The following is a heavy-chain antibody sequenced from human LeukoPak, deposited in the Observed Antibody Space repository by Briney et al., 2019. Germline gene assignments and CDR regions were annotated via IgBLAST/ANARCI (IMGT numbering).Heavy chain of an antibody. D-gene: IGHD5-18*01. CDR3: AKDRPGYSYGYR. V-gene: IGHV3-21*01. CDR1: GFTFSSYS. Sequence: GGSLRLSCAASGFTFSSYSMNWVRQAPGKGLEWVSSISSSSSYIYYADSVKGRFTISRDNAKNSLYLQMNSLRAEDTAVYYCAKDRPGYSYGYRWGQGTLVTVSS. J-gene: IGHJ5*02. CDR2: ISSSSSYI.